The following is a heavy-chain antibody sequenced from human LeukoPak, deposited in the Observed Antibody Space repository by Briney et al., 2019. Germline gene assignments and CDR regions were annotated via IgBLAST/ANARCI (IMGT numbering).Heavy chain of an antibody. D-gene: IGHD3-22*01. CDR3: ARAGRYDSSGYYAAFDI. V-gene: IGHV3-48*03. CDR1: GFTFSSYE. CDR2: ISSSGSTI. J-gene: IGHJ3*02. Sequence: PGGSLRLSCAASGFTFSSYEMNWVRQAPGKGLEWVSYISSSGSTIYYADSVKGRFTISRDNAKNSLYLQMNSLRAEDTAVYYCARAGRYDSSGYYAAFDIWGQGTMVTVSS.